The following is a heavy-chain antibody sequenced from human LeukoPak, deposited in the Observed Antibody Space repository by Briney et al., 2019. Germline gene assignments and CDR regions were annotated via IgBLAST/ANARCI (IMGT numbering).Heavy chain of an antibody. V-gene: IGHV4-59*02. D-gene: IGHD6-25*01. J-gene: IGHJ5*01. CDR3: ARGSGWFVY. CDR2: IYYSGST. CDR1: GGSVDNYY. Sequence: SETLSLTCTVSGGSVDNYYWSWVRQPPGKGLEWIGYIYYSGSTNYNPSLKSRVTISVDTSKNQFSLKMSSVTAADTAVYYCARGSGWFVYWGLGTLVTVSS.